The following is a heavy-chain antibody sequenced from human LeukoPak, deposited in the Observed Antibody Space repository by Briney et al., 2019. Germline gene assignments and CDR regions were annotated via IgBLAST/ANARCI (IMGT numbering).Heavy chain of an antibody. CDR1: GGTFSSYA. CDR3: AREVALLDAFDI. V-gene: IGHV1-18*01. D-gene: IGHD5-12*01. CDR2: ISAYNGNT. J-gene: IGHJ3*02. Sequence: ASVKVSCKASGGTFSSYAISWVRQAPGQGLEWMGWISAYNGNTNYAQKLQGRVTMTTDTSTSTAYMELRSLRFDDTAVYYCAREVALLDAFDIWGQGTMVTVSS.